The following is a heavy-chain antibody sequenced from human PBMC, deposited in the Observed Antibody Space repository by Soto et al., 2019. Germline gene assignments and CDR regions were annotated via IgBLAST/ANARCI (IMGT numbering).Heavy chain of an antibody. J-gene: IGHJ4*02. CDR1: GGSISSSSYY. V-gene: IGHV4-39*01. D-gene: IGHD1-26*01. CDR2: IYYSGST. Sequence: SETLSLTCTVSGGSISSSSYYWGWIRQPPGKGLEWIGSIYYSGSTYYNPSLKSRVTISVDTSKNQFSLKLSSVTAADTAVYYCARLRVGATTGAFDYWGQGTLVTVSS. CDR3: ARLRVGATTGAFDY.